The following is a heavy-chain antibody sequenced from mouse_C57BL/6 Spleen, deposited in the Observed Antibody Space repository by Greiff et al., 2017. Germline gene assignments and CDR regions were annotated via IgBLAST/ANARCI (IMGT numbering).Heavy chain of an antibody. CDR2: ISSGGDYI. V-gene: IGHV5-9-1*02. D-gene: IGHD1-1*01. J-gene: IGHJ1*03. CDR1: GFTFSSYA. CDR3: TRDRAYGSSPGYFDV. Sequence: EVQRVESGAGLVKPGGSLKLSCAASGFTFSSYAMSWVRQTPEKRLEWVAYISSGGDYIYYADTVKGRFTISRDNARNTLYLQMSSLKSEDTAMYYCTRDRAYGSSPGYFDVWGTGTTVTVSS.